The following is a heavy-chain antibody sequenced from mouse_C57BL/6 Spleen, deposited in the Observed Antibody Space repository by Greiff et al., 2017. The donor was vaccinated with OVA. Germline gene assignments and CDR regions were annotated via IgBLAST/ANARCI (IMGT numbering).Heavy chain of an antibody. Sequence: LVESGAELVKPGASVKLSCTASGFNIKDYYMHWVKQRTEQGLEWIGRIDPEDGETKYAPKFQGKATITADTSSNTAYLQLISLTSDDTAVYYCARPYGSSYGYFDYWGQGTTLTVSS. CDR1: GFNIKDYY. V-gene: IGHV14-2*01. D-gene: IGHD1-1*01. CDR2: IDPEDGET. CDR3: ARPYGSSYGYFDY. J-gene: IGHJ2*01.